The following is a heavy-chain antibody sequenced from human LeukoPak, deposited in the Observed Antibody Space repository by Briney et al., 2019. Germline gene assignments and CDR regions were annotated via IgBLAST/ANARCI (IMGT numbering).Heavy chain of an antibody. CDR2: IYTSGSS. CDR1: GGSISGFY. CDR3: ARATYSDSRYCSGGSCSQWMIAFDY. Sequence: LSETLSLTCTVSGGSISGFYWSWIRQPPGKGLEWIGYIYTSGSSNYNPSLKSRVTISVDTSKNQFSLKLSSVTAADTAVYYCARATYSDSRYCSGGSCSQWMIAFDYWGQGTLVTVSS. V-gene: IGHV4-4*09. D-gene: IGHD2-15*01. J-gene: IGHJ4*02.